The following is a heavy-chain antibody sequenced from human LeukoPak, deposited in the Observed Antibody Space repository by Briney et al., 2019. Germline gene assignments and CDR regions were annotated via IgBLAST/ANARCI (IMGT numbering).Heavy chain of an antibody. V-gene: IGHV4-34*01. D-gene: IGHD1-26*01. Sequence: SETLSLTCTVSGGSISSYYWSWIRQPPGKGLEWIGEINHSGSTNYNPSLKSRVTISVDTSKNQFSLKLSSVTAADTAVYYCARVVGAVGSVDYWGQGTLVTVSS. J-gene: IGHJ4*02. CDR2: INHSGST. CDR3: ARVVGAVGSVDY. CDR1: GGSISSYY.